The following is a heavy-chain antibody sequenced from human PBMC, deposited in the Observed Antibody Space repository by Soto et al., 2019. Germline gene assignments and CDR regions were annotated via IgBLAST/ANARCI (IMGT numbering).Heavy chain of an antibody. CDR3: ARWSSAGSSYYYYYGMDV. D-gene: IGHD6-6*01. CDR2: IIPIFGTA. Sequence: SVKVSCKASGGTFSSYAISWVRQAPGQGLEWMGGIIPIFGTANYAQKFQGRVTITADESTSTAYMELSSLRSEDTAVYYCARWSSAGSSYYYYYGMDVWSQGTTVTGSS. CDR1: GGTFSSYA. J-gene: IGHJ6*02. V-gene: IGHV1-69*13.